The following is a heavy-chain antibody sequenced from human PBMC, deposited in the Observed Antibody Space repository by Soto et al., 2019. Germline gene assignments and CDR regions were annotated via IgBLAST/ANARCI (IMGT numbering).Heavy chain of an antibody. V-gene: IGHV1-18*04. CDR2: ISSYSGNT. CDR1: GYTFTNYG. CDR3: ARGPRYCSTTTCFSGVTWFDP. Sequence: ASVKVSCKASGYTFTNYGISWVRQAPGQGLQWMGWISSYSGNTNYAQKVQGRVTLTTDSSTSTTYMELRSLRSDDTAVYYCARGPRYCSTTTCFSGVTWFDPWGQGTLVTVSS. J-gene: IGHJ5*02. D-gene: IGHD2-2*01.